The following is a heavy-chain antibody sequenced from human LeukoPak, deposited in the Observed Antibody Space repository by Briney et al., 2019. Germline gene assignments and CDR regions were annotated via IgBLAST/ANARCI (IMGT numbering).Heavy chain of an antibody. CDR2: IIPIFGTA. CDR3: ARDRAYGGNSFGY. Sequence: GSSVKICCKASGGTFYSYAIRCLRQAPGQWLEWMGGIIPIFGTANYAQKFHGRVTITADESTSTAYMELSSLRSEDTAVYYCARDRAYGGNSFGYWGQGTLVTVSS. J-gene: IGHJ4*02. CDR1: GGTFYSYA. V-gene: IGHV1-69*01. D-gene: IGHD4-23*01.